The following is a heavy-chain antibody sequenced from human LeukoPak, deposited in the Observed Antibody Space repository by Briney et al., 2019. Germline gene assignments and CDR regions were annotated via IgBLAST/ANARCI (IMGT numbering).Heavy chain of an antibody. Sequence: SVKVSCKASGYTFTGYYMHWVRQASGQGLEWMGRIIPILGIANYAQKFQGRVTITADKSTSTAYMELSSLRSEDTAVYYCASSALRKYCSSTSCYTDYYYYGMDVWGQGTTVTVSS. CDR2: IIPILGIA. V-gene: IGHV1-69*02. D-gene: IGHD2-2*02. J-gene: IGHJ6*02. CDR1: GYTFTGYY. CDR3: ASSALRKYCSSTSCYTDYYYYGMDV.